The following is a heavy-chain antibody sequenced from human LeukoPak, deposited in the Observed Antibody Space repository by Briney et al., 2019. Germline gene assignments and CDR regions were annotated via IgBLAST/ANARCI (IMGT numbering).Heavy chain of an antibody. Sequence: ASVKVSCKASGYTFIDYYMHWVRQAPGQGLEWMGWINPNSGGTNYAQKFQGRVTMTRDTSISTAYMGLSRLTSDDTAVYYCASRDGPQGASDFWGQGTLVTVSS. CDR3: ASRDGPQGASDF. D-gene: IGHD5-24*01. J-gene: IGHJ4*02. CDR2: INPNSGGT. CDR1: GYTFIDYY. V-gene: IGHV1-2*02.